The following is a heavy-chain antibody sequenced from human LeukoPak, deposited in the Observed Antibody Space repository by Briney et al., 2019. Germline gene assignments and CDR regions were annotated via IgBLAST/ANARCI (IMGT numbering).Heavy chain of an antibody. CDR2: ISAYNGNT. J-gene: IGHJ4*02. Sequence: ASVNVSCKSSVYTFTIYGISWVRQAPGQGLEWMGWISAYNGNTNYAQKLQGRVTMTTDTSTSTAYMELRSLRSDDTAVYYCARSPGITMIVVVITPFDYWGQGTLVTVSS. D-gene: IGHD3-22*01. CDR3: ARSPGITMIVVVITPFDY. V-gene: IGHV1-18*01. CDR1: VYTFTIYG.